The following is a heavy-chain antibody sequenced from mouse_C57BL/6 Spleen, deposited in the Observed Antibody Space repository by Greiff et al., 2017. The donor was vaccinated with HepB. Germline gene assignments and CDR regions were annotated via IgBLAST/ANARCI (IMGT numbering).Heavy chain of an antibody. CDR3: ARNYYGSSHYYAMDY. J-gene: IGHJ4*01. CDR1: GFSLTSYA. CDR2: IWTGGGT. Sequence: VMLVESGPGLVAPSQSLSITCTVSGFSLTSYAISWVRQPPGKGLEWLGVIWTGGGTNYNSALKSRLSISKDNSKSQVFIKMNSLQTDDTARYYCARNYYGSSHYYAMDYWGQGTSVTVSS. V-gene: IGHV2-9-1*01. D-gene: IGHD1-1*01.